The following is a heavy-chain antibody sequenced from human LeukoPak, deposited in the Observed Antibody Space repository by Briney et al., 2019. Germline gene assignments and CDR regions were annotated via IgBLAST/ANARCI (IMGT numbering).Heavy chain of an antibody. D-gene: IGHD5-18*01. Sequence: SVMVSCKASGGTFSSYAISWVRQAPGQGLEWMGRIIPIFGTANYAQKFQGRVTITTDESTSTAYMELSSLRSEDTAVYYCARTGLQLWSDAFDIWGQGTMVTVSS. J-gene: IGHJ3*02. V-gene: IGHV1-69*05. CDR2: IIPIFGTA. CDR1: GGTFSSYA. CDR3: ARTGLQLWSDAFDI.